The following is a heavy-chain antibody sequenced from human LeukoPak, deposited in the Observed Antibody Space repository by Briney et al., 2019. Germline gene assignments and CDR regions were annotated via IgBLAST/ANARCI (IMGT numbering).Heavy chain of an antibody. Sequence: PGGSLRLSCAASGFTFSSYNMNWVRQAPGKGLEWVSYISSSSNTIYYADSVKGRFTISRDNAKNSLYLQMNRLRAEDTAVYYCATESGTYSGTCFDYWGQGNLVTVSS. CDR3: ATESGTYSGTCFDY. CDR2: ISSSSNTI. J-gene: IGHJ4*02. D-gene: IGHD1-26*01. V-gene: IGHV3-48*01. CDR1: GFTFSSYN.